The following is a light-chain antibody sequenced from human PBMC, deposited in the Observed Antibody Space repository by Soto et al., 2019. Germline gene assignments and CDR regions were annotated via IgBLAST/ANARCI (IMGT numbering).Light chain of an antibody. CDR1: QSVSSSY. CDR2: GAS. V-gene: IGKV3-20*01. Sequence: EIVLTQSPGTLSLSPGERATLSCRASQSVSSSYLAWYQQKPGQAPRLLIYGASSWDTGIPDRFSGSGSGTDFTLTISRLEPEDFALYYCQQYGSSPGTFGQGTKVEIK. CDR3: QQYGSSPGT. J-gene: IGKJ1*01.